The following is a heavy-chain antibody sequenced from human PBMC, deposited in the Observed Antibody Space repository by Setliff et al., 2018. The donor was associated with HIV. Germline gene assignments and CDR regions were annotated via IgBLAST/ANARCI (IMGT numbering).Heavy chain of an antibody. J-gene: IGHJ4*02. CDR1: GFTFSSYE. D-gene: IGHD3-3*01. Sequence: GGSLRLSCAASGFTFSSYEMNWVRQAPGKGLEWVSYISSSGDPIYYADSVKVRFTISRDNAENSLYLQMHSLTAEDTAVYYCPRPGTRWSFDYWGQGILVTVSS. V-gene: IGHV3-48*03. CDR2: ISSSGDPI. CDR3: PRPGTRWSFDY.